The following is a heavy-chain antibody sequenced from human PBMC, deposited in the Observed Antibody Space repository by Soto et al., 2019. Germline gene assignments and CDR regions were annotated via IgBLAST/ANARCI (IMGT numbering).Heavy chain of an antibody. CDR1: GGSISTFC. J-gene: IGHJ6*02. D-gene: IGHD6-6*01. CDR2: IYYSGIT. Sequence: SETLSLTCTVSGGSISTFCWSWIRQTPEKGLEWIGYIYYSGITDYNPSLKSRVTLSVDTSKNQFSLNLRSVTAADTAVYYCARGARGSYYYYYGMEVWGQGTTVTVSS. CDR3: ARGARGSYYYYYGMEV. V-gene: IGHV4-59*01.